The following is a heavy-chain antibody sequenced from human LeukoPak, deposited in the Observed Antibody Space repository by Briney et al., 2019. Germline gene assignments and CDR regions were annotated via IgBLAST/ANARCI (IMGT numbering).Heavy chain of an antibody. CDR1: GYTFTGYY. CDR3: ARWGIRLWNKQNWFDP. V-gene: IGHV1-2*02. J-gene: IGHJ5*02. D-gene: IGHD5-18*01. Sequence: GASVKVSCKASGYTFTGYYMHWVRQAPGQGLEWMGWINPNSGGTNYAQKFQGRVTMTRDTSISTAYMELSRLRSDDTAVYYCARWGIRLWNKQNWFDPWGQGTLVTVSS. CDR2: INPNSGGT.